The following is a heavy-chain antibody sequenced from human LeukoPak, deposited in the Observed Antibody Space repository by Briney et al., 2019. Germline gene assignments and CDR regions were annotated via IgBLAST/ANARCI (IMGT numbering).Heavy chain of an antibody. J-gene: IGHJ4*02. D-gene: IGHD2-15*01. CDR1: GGTFSDYS. CDR2: IIPILNVP. V-gene: IGHV1-69*04. Sequence: SVKVSCKASGGTFSDYSISWVRQAPGQGLEWMGRIIPILNVPNYVQKFEGRLTITADKSTSTAYMELSSLKSADTAVYLCARDRPRARYFDYWGQGTLVTVSS. CDR3: ARDRPRARYFDY.